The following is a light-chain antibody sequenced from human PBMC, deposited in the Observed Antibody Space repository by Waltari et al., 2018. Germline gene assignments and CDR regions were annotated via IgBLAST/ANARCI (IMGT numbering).Light chain of an antibody. CDR3: QTWGIGLRV. CDR2: VTSDGSN. J-gene: IGLJ3*02. CDR1: SGHSNYA. V-gene: IGLV4-69*01. Sequence: QVVVTQLPSASASVGDSVKLSCALSSGHSNYAIAWLQKQPEKGPRFLMKVTSDGSNNKGDGIPDRFSGSSSCPGRSLTISNGQSEDEADYYGQTWGIGLRVLGGGTRLTVL.